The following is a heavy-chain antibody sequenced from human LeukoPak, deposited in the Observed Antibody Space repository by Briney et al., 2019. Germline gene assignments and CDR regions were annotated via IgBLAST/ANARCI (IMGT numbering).Heavy chain of an antibody. CDR3: ARGGSSCYGCHDWFDP. D-gene: IGHD2-2*01. CDR1: GGSIRNYY. V-gene: IGHV4-59*08. CDR2: VDKRGTT. Sequence: SETLPLTCSVSGGSIRNYYLSWIRQSPGKGLEWIGNVDKRGTTNYNPSFKSRVIVSSDTSRNEFSLKLNSVTAADTAIYYCARGGSSCYGCHDWFDPWGQGTRVTVSS. J-gene: IGHJ5*02.